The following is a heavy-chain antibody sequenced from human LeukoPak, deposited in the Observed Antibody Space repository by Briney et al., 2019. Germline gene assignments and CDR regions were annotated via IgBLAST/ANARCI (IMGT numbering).Heavy chain of an antibody. V-gene: IGHV1-2*02. J-gene: IGHJ4*02. Sequence: ASVKISCKASVYSLTDYYMHWVRQAPGQGLEWMGWINPNGGTNFAQKFQGRVTMTRDTSIATAYMELSRLTSDDTAIYYCATIPLGGGQWHFDYWGQGTLLTVSS. D-gene: IGHD6-19*01. CDR2: INPNGGT. CDR1: VYSLTDYY. CDR3: ATIPLGGGQWHFDY.